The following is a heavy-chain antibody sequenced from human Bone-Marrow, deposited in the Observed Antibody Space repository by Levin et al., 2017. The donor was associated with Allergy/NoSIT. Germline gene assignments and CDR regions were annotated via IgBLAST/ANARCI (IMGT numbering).Heavy chain of an antibody. Sequence: GESLKISCAASGFTFSSYAMSWVRQAPGKGLEWVSTISGSGGSTYYADSVKGRFTISRDNSKNTLYLQMNSLRAEDTAVYYCGKEVRSYDSSSYYPPLFDSWGQGTMVTVSS. CDR3: GKEVRSYDSSSYYPPLFDS. V-gene: IGHV3-23*01. CDR1: GFTFSSYA. J-gene: IGHJ3*02. CDR2: ISGSGGST. D-gene: IGHD3-22*01.